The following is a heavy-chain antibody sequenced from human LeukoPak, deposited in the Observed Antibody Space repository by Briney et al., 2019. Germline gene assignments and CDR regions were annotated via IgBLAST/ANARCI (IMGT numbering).Heavy chain of an antibody. V-gene: IGHV3-23*01. CDR3: AKGRPRSSGSYGGGPYYFDY. CDR2: ISGSGGST. CDR1: GFTFSSYG. D-gene: IGHD6-19*01. J-gene: IGHJ4*02. Sequence: GGSLRLSCATSGFTFSSYGMSWVRQAPGKGLEWVSAISGSGGSTYYADSVKGRFTISRDNSKNTLYLQMNSLRAEDTAVYYCAKGRPRSSGSYGGGPYYFDYWGQGTLVTVSS.